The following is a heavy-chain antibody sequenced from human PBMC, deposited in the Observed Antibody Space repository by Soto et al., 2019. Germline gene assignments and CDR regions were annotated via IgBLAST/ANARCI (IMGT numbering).Heavy chain of an antibody. CDR2: IYTSGTT. Sequence: SETLSLTCTVSGGSIRSYYWSWIRQPAGKPLEWIGRIYTSGTTNYNPSLKSRVTMSVDTSKNQFSLNLSSVTAADTAVYYCAREGASGFGMGVWGQGTTVTVSS. V-gene: IGHV4-4*07. CDR3: AREGASGFGMGV. CDR1: GGSIRSYY. D-gene: IGHD1-26*01. J-gene: IGHJ6*02.